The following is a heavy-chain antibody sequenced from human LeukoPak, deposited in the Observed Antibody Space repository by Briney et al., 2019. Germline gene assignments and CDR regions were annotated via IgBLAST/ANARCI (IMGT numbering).Heavy chain of an antibody. V-gene: IGHV3-43*02. D-gene: IGHD3-22*01. Sequence: GGSLRLSCAASGFTFDDYAMHWVRQGPGKGLEWVSLISGDGGNTDYVDSVKGRFTISRDNSKNSLYLQMNSLRTEDTALYYCAKDRGDSSGYHTFPLDYWGQGTLVTVSS. J-gene: IGHJ4*02. CDR3: AKDRGDSSGYHTFPLDY. CDR2: ISGDGGNT. CDR1: GFTFDDYA.